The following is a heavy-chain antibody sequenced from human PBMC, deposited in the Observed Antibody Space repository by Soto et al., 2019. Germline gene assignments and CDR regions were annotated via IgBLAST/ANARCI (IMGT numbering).Heavy chain of an antibody. D-gene: IGHD3-3*01. CDR1: GFTFSSYS. CDR2: ISSSSSYI. CDR3: ARDWNGDDFWSGYSPSDAYYFDY. V-gene: IGHV3-21*01. J-gene: IGHJ4*02. Sequence: EVQLVESGGGLVKPGGSLRLSCAASGFTFSSYSMNWVRQAPGKGLEWVSSISSSSSYIYYADSVKGRFTISRDNAKNSLYLQMNSLRAEDTAVYYCARDWNGDDFWSGYSPSDAYYFDYWGQGTLVTVSS.